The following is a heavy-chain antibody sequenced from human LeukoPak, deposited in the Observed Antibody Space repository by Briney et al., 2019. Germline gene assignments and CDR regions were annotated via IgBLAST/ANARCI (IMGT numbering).Heavy chain of an antibody. J-gene: IGHJ4*02. D-gene: IGHD3-22*01. Sequence: GGSLRLSCAASGFTFSSYAMHWVRQAPGKGLEWVAVISYDGSNKYYADSVKGRSTISRDNSKSTLYLQMNSLRAEDTAIYFCAYLDSSGFYYGRLRYWGQGTPVTVSS. CDR3: AYLDSSGFYYGRLRY. V-gene: IGHV3-30-3*01. CDR1: GFTFSSYA. CDR2: ISYDGSNK.